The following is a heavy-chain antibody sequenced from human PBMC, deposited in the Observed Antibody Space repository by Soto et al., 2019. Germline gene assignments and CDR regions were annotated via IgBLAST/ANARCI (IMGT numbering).Heavy chain of an antibody. CDR3: ARLQAAVPHY. Sequence: QLQLQESGPGLVVPSETLSLTCTVSGDSISGSPYFWGWIRQPPGKRLEWIGSIFYDGYTLYTPSLRSRVTISVDTSKNQFSLKLASVAAADTATYFCARLQAAVPHYWGQGTLVTVSS. D-gene: IGHD6-13*01. CDR2: IFYDGYT. V-gene: IGHV4-39*01. J-gene: IGHJ4*02. CDR1: GDSISGSPYF.